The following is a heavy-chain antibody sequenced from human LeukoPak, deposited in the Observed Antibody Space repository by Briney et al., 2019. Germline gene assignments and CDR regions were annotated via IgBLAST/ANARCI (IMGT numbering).Heavy chain of an antibody. D-gene: IGHD3-9*01. V-gene: IGHV1-3*01. J-gene: IGHJ5*02. Sequence: GASAKVSCKASGYTFTTYAMHWVRQAPGQRLEWMGWINGDNGNTKYSQKFQGRVTITRDTSAYTGYTELRGLSSADTAVYFCARAPYDILTGYSLNWFDPWGQGTLVTVSS. CDR3: ARAPYDILTGYSLNWFDP. CDR2: INGDNGNT. CDR1: GYTFTTYA.